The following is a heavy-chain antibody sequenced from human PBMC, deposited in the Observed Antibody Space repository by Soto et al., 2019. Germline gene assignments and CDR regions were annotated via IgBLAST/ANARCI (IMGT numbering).Heavy chain of an antibody. CDR1: GGTFSSYT. J-gene: IGHJ6*02. CDR3: ARWLPLIQGYSYGCDGYYYYGMAV. Sequence: SVKVSCKASGGTFSSYTISWVRQAPGQGLERMGRIIPILGIANYAQKFQGRVTITADKSTSTAYMELSSLRSEDTAVYYCARWLPLIQGYSYGCDGYYYYGMAVWGQGTTVTVSS. D-gene: IGHD5-18*01. CDR2: IIPILGIA. V-gene: IGHV1-69*02.